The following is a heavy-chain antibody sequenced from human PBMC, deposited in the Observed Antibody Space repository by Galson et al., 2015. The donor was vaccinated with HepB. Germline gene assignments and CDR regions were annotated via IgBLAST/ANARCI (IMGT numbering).Heavy chain of an antibody. D-gene: IGHD3-16*01. V-gene: IGHV3-33*08. CDR1: GFTFSSYA. J-gene: IGHJ4*02. CDR3: ASPFSAYSTSDY. Sequence: SLRLSCAASGFTFSSYAMHWVRQAPGKGLEWVAVISFDGNNKYYADSVKGRFTISRDNAENTLYLQMNSLRAEDTAVYYCASPFSAYSTSDYWGQGTLVTVSS. CDR2: ISFDGNNK.